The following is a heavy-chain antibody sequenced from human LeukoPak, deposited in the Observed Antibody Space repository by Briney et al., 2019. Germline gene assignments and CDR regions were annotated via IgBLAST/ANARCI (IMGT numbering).Heavy chain of an antibody. CDR2: INDRGSHT. D-gene: IGHD2-15*01. CDR1: GFTFSAFA. J-gene: IGHJ6*02. V-gene: IGHV3-23*01. CDR3: AKGLLPDRLRFGMDV. Sequence: PGGSLRLACAASGFTFSAFAMSWVRQAPGKGLEWVSGINDRGSHTYYAESVKGCFTISRDNSKNTLYLQMNSLRAEDTAVYFCAKGLLPDRLRFGMDVWGQGTTVTVSS.